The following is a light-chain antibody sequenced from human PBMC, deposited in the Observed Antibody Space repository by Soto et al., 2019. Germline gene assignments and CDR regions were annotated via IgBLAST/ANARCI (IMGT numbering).Light chain of an antibody. J-gene: IGKJ1*01. V-gene: IGKV3-15*01. CDR1: QSVGSN. CDR2: GAS. Sequence: EIVMTQSPATLSVSPGERATLSCRASQSVGSNLAWYQHKPGQAPRLLIYGASTRATGIPARFTGSGSGTEFTLTITSLQSEDFALYYCQQYHNLWTFGQGTKVDIK. CDR3: QQYHNLWT.